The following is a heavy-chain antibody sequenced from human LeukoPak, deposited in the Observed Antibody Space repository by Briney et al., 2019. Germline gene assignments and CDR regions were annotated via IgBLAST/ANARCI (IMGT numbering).Heavy chain of an antibody. CDR1: GGSFSGYY. CDR2: INHSGST. CDR3: ARQTRSGTYAFDI. V-gene: IGHV4-34*01. D-gene: IGHD3-10*01. Sequence: SETLSLTWAVYGGSFSGYYWSWIRQPPGKGLEWIGEINHSGSTNYNPSLKSRVTISVDTSKNQFSLKLSSVTAADTAVYYCARQTRSGTYAFDIWGQGTMVTVSS. J-gene: IGHJ3*02.